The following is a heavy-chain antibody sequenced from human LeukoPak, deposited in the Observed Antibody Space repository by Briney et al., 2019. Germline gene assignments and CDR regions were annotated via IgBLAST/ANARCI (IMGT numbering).Heavy chain of an antibody. J-gene: IGHJ4*02. CDR1: GGSFSGYY. CDR2: INHSGST. Sequence: SETLSLTCAVYGGSFSGYYWSWIRQPPGKGLEWIGEINHSGSTNYNPSLKSRVTISVDTSKNQFSLKLSSVAAADTAVYYCARGPNCSSTSCYNGFFGAYYFDYWGQGTLVTVSS. D-gene: IGHD2-2*02. CDR3: ARGPNCSSTSCYNGFFGAYYFDY. V-gene: IGHV4-34*01.